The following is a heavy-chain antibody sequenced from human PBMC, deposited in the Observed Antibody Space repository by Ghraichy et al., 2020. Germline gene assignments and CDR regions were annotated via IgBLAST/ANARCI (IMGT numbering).Heavy chain of an antibody. CDR3: AKLFPRIVVVPAAGMDV. CDR2: ISGSGGST. D-gene: IGHD2-2*01. J-gene: IGHJ6*02. CDR1: RFNFSNYA. Sequence: GESLILSCAASRFNFSNYAMTWVRQAPGKGLEWVSAISGSGGSTYYADSGKGRFTISRDNSKNTLYLQMNSLRAEDTAVYYCAKLFPRIVVVPAAGMDVWGQGTTVTVSS. V-gene: IGHV3-23*01.